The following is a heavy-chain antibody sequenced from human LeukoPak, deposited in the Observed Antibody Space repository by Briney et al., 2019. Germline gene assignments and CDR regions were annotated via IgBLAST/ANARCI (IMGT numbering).Heavy chain of an antibody. CDR2: INTNTGNP. D-gene: IGHD3-16*01. CDR3: ARRGWGIWAPADY. J-gene: IGHJ4*02. Sequence: ASVKVSCKASGYTFTSYGISWVRQAPGQGLEWMGWINTNTGNPTYAQGFTGRFVFSLDTSVSTAYLQISSLKAEDTAVYYCARRGWGIWAPADYWGQGTLVTVSS. V-gene: IGHV7-4-1*02. CDR1: GYTFTSYG.